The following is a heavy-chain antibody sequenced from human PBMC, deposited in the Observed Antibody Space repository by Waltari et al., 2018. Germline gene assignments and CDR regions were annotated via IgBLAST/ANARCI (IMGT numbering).Heavy chain of an antibody. CDR1: GYSISSGSY. V-gene: IGHV4-38-2*01. CDR2: IYHSGST. D-gene: IGHD6-13*01. Sequence: QVQLQESGPGLVKPSETLSLTCAVSGYSISSGSYWGWIRQPPGKGLEWIGSIYHSGSTYYNPSLKSRVTISVDTSKNQFSLKLSSVTAADTAVYYCARLAAAAFDYWGQGTLVTVSS. J-gene: IGHJ4*02. CDR3: ARLAAAAFDY.